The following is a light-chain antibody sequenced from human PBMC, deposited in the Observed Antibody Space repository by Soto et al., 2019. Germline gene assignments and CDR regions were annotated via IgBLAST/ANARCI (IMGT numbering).Light chain of an antibody. J-gene: IGLJ1*01. CDR1: SSDVGGYNF. CDR2: DVT. CDR3: TSYTSSITYV. Sequence: QSVLTQPASVSGSPGQSITISCTGTSSDVGGYNFVSWYQHHPGKAHKLIIYDVTNRPSGISNRFSGSKSGNTASLTISGLQAEDEADYYCTSYTSSITYVFGTGTKVTVL. V-gene: IGLV2-14*03.